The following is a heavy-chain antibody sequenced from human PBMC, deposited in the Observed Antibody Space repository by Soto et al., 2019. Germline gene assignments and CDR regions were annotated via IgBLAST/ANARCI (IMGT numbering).Heavy chain of an antibody. Sequence: GGSLRLSCAASGFTFSSYGMHWVRQAPGKGLEWVAIISYDGSNKYYADSVKGRFTISRDNAKNSLYLQMNSLRAEDTAVYYCARDRHDYGDSPFDYWGQGTLVTVSS. CDR3: ARDRHDYGDSPFDY. D-gene: IGHD4-17*01. V-gene: IGHV3-30*03. CDR1: GFTFSSYG. CDR2: ISYDGSNK. J-gene: IGHJ4*02.